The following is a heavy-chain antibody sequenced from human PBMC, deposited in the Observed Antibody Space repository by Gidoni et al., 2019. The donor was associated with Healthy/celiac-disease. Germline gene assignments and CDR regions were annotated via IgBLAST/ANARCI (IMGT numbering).Heavy chain of an antibody. Sequence: EVQLVESGGVVVQPGGSLRLSCAATGSTFDDYTMHWVRQAPGKGLEWVSLISWDGGSTYYADSVKGRFTISRDNSKNSLYLQMNSLRTEDTALYYCVTARPPSGDFSYWGQGTLVTVSS. CDR1: GSTFDDYT. J-gene: IGHJ4*02. CDR3: VTARPPSGDFSY. CDR2: ISWDGGST. D-gene: IGHD3-10*01. V-gene: IGHV3-43*01.